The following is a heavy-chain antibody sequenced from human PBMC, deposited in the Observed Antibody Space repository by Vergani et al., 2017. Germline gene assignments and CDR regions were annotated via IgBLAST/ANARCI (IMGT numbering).Heavy chain of an antibody. CDR2: ISGSGGST. CDR1: GFTFSSHA. V-gene: IGHV3-23*04. Sequence: EVQLVESGGGLVQPGGSLRLSCAASGFTFSSHAMSWVRQAPGTGLEWVSAISGSGGSTYYADSVKGRFTISRENSKNTLYLQMNSLRAEDTSVYYCAKEIINVGGTLAGRSGYWGQGTMVTVSS. D-gene: IGHD1-26*01. CDR3: AKEIINVGGTLAGRSGY. J-gene: IGHJ4*02.